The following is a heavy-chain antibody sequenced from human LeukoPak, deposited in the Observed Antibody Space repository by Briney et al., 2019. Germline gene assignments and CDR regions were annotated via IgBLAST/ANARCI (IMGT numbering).Heavy chain of an antibody. D-gene: IGHD5-24*01. CDR3: ALGYNDIWEL. Sequence: SGTLSLTCAVSSGSISSSTWWSWVRQLPGKGLEWIGEINHSGSTHYTPSLKSRVTISVDTSDNKFSLKMISVTAADAAVYYCALGYNDIWELWGRGTLVTVSS. J-gene: IGHJ4*02. CDR2: INHSGST. V-gene: IGHV4-4*02. CDR1: SGSISSSTW.